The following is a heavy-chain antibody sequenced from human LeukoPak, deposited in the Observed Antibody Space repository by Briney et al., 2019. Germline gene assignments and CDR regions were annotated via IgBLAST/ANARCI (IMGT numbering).Heavy chain of an antibody. CDR2: IYYSGST. J-gene: IGHJ5*01. CDR3: ARDGGGSQYDSSGYGWFDS. CDR1: GGSISSGGYY. Sequence: KPSGTLSLTCAVSGGSISSGGYYWSWIRQHPGKGLEWIGYIYYSGSTYYNPSLKSRVIISVDTSKNQFSLKLSSVTAADTAVYYCARDGGGSQYDSSGYGWFDSWGQGTLVTVSS. D-gene: IGHD3-22*01. V-gene: IGHV4-31*11.